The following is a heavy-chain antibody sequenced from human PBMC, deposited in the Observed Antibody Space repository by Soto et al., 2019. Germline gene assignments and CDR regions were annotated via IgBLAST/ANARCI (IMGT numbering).Heavy chain of an antibody. CDR3: AKGHNLGPKTGYAFDP. Sequence: PSQTLSLPCPITEDSVASNTASWNWVRQSPSIGLEWLGRTYSRSKWYNDYSVSVKSRIIINPDTSKNQFSLQLNSVTPEDTAVYYCAKGHNLGPKTGYAFDPWGQGILVTVSS. CDR2: TYSRSKWYN. CDR1: EDSVASNTAS. V-gene: IGHV6-1*01. J-gene: IGHJ5*02. D-gene: IGHD5-12*01.